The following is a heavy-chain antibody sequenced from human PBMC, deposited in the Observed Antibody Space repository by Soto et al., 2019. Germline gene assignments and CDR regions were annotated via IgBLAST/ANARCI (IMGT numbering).Heavy chain of an antibody. V-gene: IGHV1-58*02. CDR1: GFTFSNSA. CDR2: IVVGSGNT. J-gene: IGHJ6*02. D-gene: IGHD6-13*01. CDR3: AADMAAAGNYYYYGMDV. Sequence: QMQLVQSVPEVKKPGTSVKVSCKTSGFTFSNSAMQWVRQARGQRLEWIGWIVVGSGNTNYAQKFQDRVTITRDMSTSTAYMELSNLKFEDRAVYYCAADMAAAGNYYYYGMDVWGQGTTVTVSS.